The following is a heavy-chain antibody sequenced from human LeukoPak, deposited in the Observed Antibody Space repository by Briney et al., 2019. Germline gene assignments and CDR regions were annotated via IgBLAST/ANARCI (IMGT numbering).Heavy chain of an antibody. V-gene: IGHV4-4*02. CDR2: IYHSGST. CDR3: ARDGRGPTRESLDC. CDR1: GGSISSSNW. J-gene: IGHJ4*02. Sequence: SGTLSLTCAVSGGSISSSNWWRWVRRPPGKRLEWIGEIYHSGSTNYNPSLKSRVTISVDKSNNQFSLKLSSVTAADTAVYYCARDGRGPTRESLDCWGQGTLLTDSS. D-gene: IGHD3-10*01.